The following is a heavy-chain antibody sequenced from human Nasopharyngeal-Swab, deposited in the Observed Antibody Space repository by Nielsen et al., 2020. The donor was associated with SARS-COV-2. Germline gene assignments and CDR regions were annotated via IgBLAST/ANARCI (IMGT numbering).Heavy chain of an antibody. CDR3: ARQGDIVVVPAASALDY. CDR2: LYPGDSDT. V-gene: IGHV5-51*01. Sequence: VRQMPGKGLELLVLLYPGDSDTRYSPSLQGQVTISADKSISTAYLQWSSLKASDTAMYYCARQGDIVVVPAASALDYWGQGTLVTVSS. D-gene: IGHD2-2*01. J-gene: IGHJ4*02.